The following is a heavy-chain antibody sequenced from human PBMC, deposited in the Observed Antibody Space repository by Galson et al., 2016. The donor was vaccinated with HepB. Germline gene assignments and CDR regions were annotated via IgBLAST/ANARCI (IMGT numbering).Heavy chain of an antibody. V-gene: IGHV6-1*01. J-gene: IGHJ6*02. CDR3: AREAPQVDRYYYGMDV. D-gene: IGHD4/OR15-4a*01. CDR1: SNSAA. CDR2: TCYRSKWHN. Sequence: SNSAAWNWIRQSPSRGLEWLGRTCYRSKWHNDYAESVKSRITLNPDTSNNQFSLHLNSVTPEDTAVYYCAREAPQVDRYYYGMDVWGQGTTVTVSS.